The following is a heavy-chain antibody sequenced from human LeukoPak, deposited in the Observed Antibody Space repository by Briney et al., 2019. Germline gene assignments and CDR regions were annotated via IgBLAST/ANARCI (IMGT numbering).Heavy chain of an antibody. D-gene: IGHD6-13*01. V-gene: IGHV3-23*01. CDR3: AKEALGYSSVEAFDY. J-gene: IGHJ4*02. CDR2: ISGSGGST. Sequence: PGGSLRLSCAPSGFTFSSYAMSWVRQAPGKGLEWVSAISGSGGSTYYADSVKGRFTISRDNSKNTLYLQMNSRRAEDTAVYYCAKEALGYSSVEAFDYWGQGTLVTVSS. CDR1: GFTFSSYA.